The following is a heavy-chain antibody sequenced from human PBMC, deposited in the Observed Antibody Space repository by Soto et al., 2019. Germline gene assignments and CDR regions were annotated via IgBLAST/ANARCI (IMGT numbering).Heavy chain of an antibody. CDR2: IYYSGST. D-gene: IGHD3-22*01. J-gene: IGHJ4*02. CDR3: ARHLGYDSSGYYYVNTLYYFDY. V-gene: IGHV4-39*01. Sequence: QLQLQESGPGLVKPSETLSLTCTVSGGSISSSSYYWGWIRQPPGKGLEWIGSIYYSGSTYYNPSLKSRVTISVDTSKNQFSLKLSSVTAADTAVYYCARHLGYDSSGYYYVNTLYYFDYWGQGTLVTVSS. CDR1: GGSISSSSYY.